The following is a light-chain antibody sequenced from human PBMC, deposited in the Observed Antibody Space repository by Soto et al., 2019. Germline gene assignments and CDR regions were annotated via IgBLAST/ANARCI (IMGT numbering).Light chain of an antibody. CDR2: DVS. J-gene: IGLJ1*01. V-gene: IGLV2-11*01. CDR3: CSYAGSYTYV. CDR1: SSDVGGYNY. Sequence: QPALTQPRSVSGSPGQSVTISCTGTSSDVGGYNYVSWYQQHPGKAPKLMIYDVSKRPSGVLDRFSGSKSGNTASLTISGLQAEDEADYYCCSYAGSYTYVFGTGTKVTVL.